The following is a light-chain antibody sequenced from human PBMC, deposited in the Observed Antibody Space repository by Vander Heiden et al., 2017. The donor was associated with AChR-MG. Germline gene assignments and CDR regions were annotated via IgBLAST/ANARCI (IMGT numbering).Light chain of an antibody. CDR3: QQYYSTPVT. J-gene: IGKJ3*01. V-gene: IGKV4-1*01. CDR2: WAS. CDR1: QSVLYSSNNKNN. Sequence: DIVMTQSPDSLAVSLGERATINCKSSQSVLYSSNNKNNLAWYQQKPGQPPKLLIYWASTRESGVPDRFSGSGSGTDFTLTISSLQAEDVAVYYCQQYYSTPVTFGHGTRVEIK.